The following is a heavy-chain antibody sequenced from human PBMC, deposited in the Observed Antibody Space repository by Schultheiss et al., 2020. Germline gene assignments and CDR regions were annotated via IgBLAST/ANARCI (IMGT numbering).Heavy chain of an antibody. CDR3: VRNGGSADY. V-gene: IGHV3-23*01. D-gene: IGHD3-16*01. J-gene: IGHJ4*02. CDR2: ISGSGDST. CDR1: GFTFSSYA. Sequence: GGSLRLSCAASGFTFSSYAMSWVRQAPGKGLEWVSAISGSGDSTYYADSVKGRVTISRDNSKNTLYLQMNGLRGEDTAIYYCVRNGGSADYWGQGTLVTVAS.